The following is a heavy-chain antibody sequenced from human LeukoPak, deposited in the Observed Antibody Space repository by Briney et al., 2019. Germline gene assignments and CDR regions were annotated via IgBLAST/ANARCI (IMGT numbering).Heavy chain of an antibody. CDR2: IFYSGST. CDR1: GGSINSSNYS. D-gene: IGHD5-18*01. CDR3: ARLSRGYSYGLDY. V-gene: IGHV4-39*01. J-gene: IGHJ4*02. Sequence: SETLSLTCTVSGGSINSSNYSWGWIRQPPGKGLEWIGSIFYSGSTYYNPSLKSRVTISVDTSKNQFSLKLNSVAAADTAVYYCARLSRGYSYGLDYWGQGTLVTVSS.